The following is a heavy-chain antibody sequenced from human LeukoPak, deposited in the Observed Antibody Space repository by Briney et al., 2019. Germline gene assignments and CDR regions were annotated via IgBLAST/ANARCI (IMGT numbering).Heavy chain of an antibody. D-gene: IGHD2-2*02. CDR1: GGSISSGDYY. Sequence: PSQTLSLTCTVSGGSISSGDYYWSWIRQPAGKGLEWIGRIYTSGSTNYNPSLKSRVTMSVDTSKNQFSLKLSSVTAADTAVYYCARGSYLDNWFDPWGQGTLVTVSS. V-gene: IGHV4-61*02. CDR2: IYTSGST. CDR3: ARGSYLDNWFDP. J-gene: IGHJ5*02.